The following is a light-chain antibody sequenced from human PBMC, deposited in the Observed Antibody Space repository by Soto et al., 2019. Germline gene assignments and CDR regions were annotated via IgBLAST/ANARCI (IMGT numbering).Light chain of an antibody. V-gene: IGLV2-14*01. J-gene: IGLJ3*02. CDR3: SSYTSSSTWV. Sequence: QSAPTQPASVSGSPGQSITISCTGTSSDVGGYNYVSWYQQHPGKAPKLMIYEVSNWPSGVSNRFSGSKSGNTASLTISGLQAEDEADYYCSSYTSSSTWVFGGGTKLTVL. CDR1: SSDVGGYNY. CDR2: EVS.